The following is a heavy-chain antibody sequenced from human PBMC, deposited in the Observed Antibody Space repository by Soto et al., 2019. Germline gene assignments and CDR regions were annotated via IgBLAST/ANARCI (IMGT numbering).Heavy chain of an antibody. CDR1: GGTFSSYA. Sequence: SVKVSCKASGGTFSSYAISWVRQAPGQGLEWIGGIIPIFGTANYAQKFQGRATITADESTSTAYMELSSLRSEDTAVYYCARGGYYGSGSYSSGDYYYYYGMDVWGQGTTVTVSS. CDR3: ARGGYYGSGSYSSGDYYYYYGMDV. V-gene: IGHV1-69*13. D-gene: IGHD3-10*01. J-gene: IGHJ6*02. CDR2: IIPIFGTA.